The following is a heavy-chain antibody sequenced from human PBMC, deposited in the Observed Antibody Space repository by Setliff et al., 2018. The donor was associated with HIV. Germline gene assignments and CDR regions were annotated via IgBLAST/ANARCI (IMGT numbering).Heavy chain of an antibody. D-gene: IGHD3-16*02. CDR2: INPNSGDT. CDR1: GYIFSDYY. CDR3: GREVVIAAIGSLDL. J-gene: IGHJ4*02. V-gene: IGHV1-2*02. Sequence: ASVKVSCKAYGYIFSDYYIHWVRQAPGQGLEWMGWINPNSGDTKYSERFQGRVTMTRDTSMGVIFMELRSLTSADTAVYYCGREVVIAAIGSLDLWGQGTLVTVSS.